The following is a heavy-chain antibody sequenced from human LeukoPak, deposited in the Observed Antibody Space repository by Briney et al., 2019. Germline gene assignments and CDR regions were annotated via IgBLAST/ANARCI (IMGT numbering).Heavy chain of an antibody. Sequence: PGGSLRLSCAASGFTFSSNWMSWVRQAPGKGLEWVANIKQDGSEKYYVGSVKGRLTISRDNTKNSLYLQVNSLRAEDTAVYYCARLRSGSYFDYWGQGTLVTVSS. D-gene: IGHD3-22*01. CDR1: GFTFSSNW. CDR3: ARLRSGSYFDY. V-gene: IGHV3-7*04. J-gene: IGHJ4*02. CDR2: IKQDGSEK.